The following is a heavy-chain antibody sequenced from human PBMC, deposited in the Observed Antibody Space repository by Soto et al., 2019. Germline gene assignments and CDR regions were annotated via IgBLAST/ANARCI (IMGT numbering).Heavy chain of an antibody. CDR1: GYTFTVYY. J-gene: IGHJ4*02. Sequence: ASVKVSRKASGYTFTVYYIQWVRQAPGQGPEWLXXXXPXTXTXXSXXXFQGRVTMTSDMSTRTVYMELRDLRSADTAVYYCVSLQTSGWPGVHWGQGTLVTV. V-gene: IGHV1-2*02. CDR3: VSLQTSGWPGVH. CDR2: XXPXTXTX. D-gene: IGHD6-25*01.